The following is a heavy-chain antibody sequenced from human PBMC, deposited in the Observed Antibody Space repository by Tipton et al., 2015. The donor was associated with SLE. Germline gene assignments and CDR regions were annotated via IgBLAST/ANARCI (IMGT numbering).Heavy chain of an antibody. J-gene: IGHJ4*02. CDR1: GDSISSHY. V-gene: IGHV4-59*11. CDR2: IYYTGLT. Sequence: LRLSCSVSGDSISSHYWSWIRQPPGKGLEWIGYIYYTGLTKYNPSLESRVTMSADTSKNQFSLNLSSVTAADTAVYYCARLRALHIYYLEYWGQGALVTVSS. D-gene: IGHD2-21*01. CDR3: ARLRALHIYYLEY.